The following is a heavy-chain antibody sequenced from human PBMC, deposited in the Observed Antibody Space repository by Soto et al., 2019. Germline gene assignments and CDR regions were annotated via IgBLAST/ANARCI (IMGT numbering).Heavy chain of an antibody. V-gene: IGHV1-2*04. Sequence: QVQLVQSGAEVKKPGASVKVSCKASGYTFTGYYMHWVRQAPGQGLEWMGWINPNSGGTNYAQKFQDWVTMTRDTSISTAYMELSRLRSDDTAVYYCARAPAVRYYYYGMDVWGQGTTVTVSS. CDR2: INPNSGGT. J-gene: IGHJ6*02. CDR1: GYTFTGYY. D-gene: IGHD2-2*01. CDR3: ARAPAVRYYYYGMDV.